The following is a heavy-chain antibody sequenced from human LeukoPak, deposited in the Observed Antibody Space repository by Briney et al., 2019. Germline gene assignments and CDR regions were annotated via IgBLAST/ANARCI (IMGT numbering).Heavy chain of an antibody. CDR3: ARDNSVGDIAWWFDP. V-gene: IGHV1-69*06. J-gene: IGHJ5*02. CDR2: IIPIFGTA. Sequence: ASVKVSCKASGGIFSSYAISWVRQAPGQGLEWMGGIIPIFGTANYAQKFQGRVTITADKSTSTAYMELSSLRSEDTAVYYCARDNSVGDIAWWFDPWGQGTLVTVSS. CDR1: GGIFSSYA. D-gene: IGHD3-16*02.